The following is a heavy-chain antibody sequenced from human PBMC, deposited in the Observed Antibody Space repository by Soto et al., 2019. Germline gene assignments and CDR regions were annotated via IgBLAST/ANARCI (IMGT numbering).Heavy chain of an antibody. CDR1: VFTFTNYG. CDR3: AREGSSGYYLDY. V-gene: IGHV3-33*01. J-gene: IGHJ4*02. CDR2: IWYDGSNK. Sequence: GPLRLSGAASVFTFTNYGIYWGRQAPGEGVEGVTVIWYDGSNKYYAASVKGRFTISRDNSKNKLYLQMNSVRAEDTAVYYCAREGSSGYYLDYWGQGTLVTVSS. D-gene: IGHD3-22*01.